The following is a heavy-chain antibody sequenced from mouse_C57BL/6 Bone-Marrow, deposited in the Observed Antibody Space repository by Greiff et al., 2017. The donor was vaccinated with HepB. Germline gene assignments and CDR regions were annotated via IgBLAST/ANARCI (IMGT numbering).Heavy chain of an antibody. Sequence: QVHVKQSGAELARPGASVKMSCKASGYTFTSYTMHWVKQRPGQGLEWIGYINPSSGYTKYNQKFKDKATLTADKSSSTAYMQLSSLTSEDSAVYYCARRALYYFDYWGQGTTLTVSS. V-gene: IGHV1-4*01. D-gene: IGHD3-1*01. CDR3: ARRALYYFDY. CDR1: GYTFTSYT. J-gene: IGHJ2*01. CDR2: INPSSGYT.